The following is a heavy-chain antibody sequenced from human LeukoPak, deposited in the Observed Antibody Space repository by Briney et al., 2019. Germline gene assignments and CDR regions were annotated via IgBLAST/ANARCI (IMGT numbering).Heavy chain of an antibody. Sequence: SVKVSCKASGGTFSSYAISWVRQAPGQGLEWMGGIIPIFGTANYAQKFQGRVTITADESTSTAYMELSSLRSEDTAVYYCARDRDSRRWYEGAGYYYYGMDVWGKGTTVTVSS. V-gene: IGHV1-69*01. CDR1: GGTFSSYA. CDR2: IIPIFGTA. CDR3: ARDRDSRRWYEGAGYYYYGMDV. J-gene: IGHJ6*04. D-gene: IGHD6-13*01.